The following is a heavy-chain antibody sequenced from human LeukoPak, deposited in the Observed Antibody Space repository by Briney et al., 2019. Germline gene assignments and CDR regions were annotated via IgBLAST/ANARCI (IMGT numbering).Heavy chain of an antibody. D-gene: IGHD3-3*01. CDR2: IYHSGST. V-gene: IGHV4-38-2*02. CDR3: ARDRRIRFLEWTQTPRGFDI. CDR1: GYSISSSYY. J-gene: IGHJ3*02. Sequence: PSETLSLTCTVSGYSISSSYYWGWIRQPPGKGLEWIGSIYHSGSTYYNPSLKSRVTISVDTSKNQFSLKLSSVTAADTAVYYCARDRRIRFLEWTQTPRGFDIWGQGTMITVSS.